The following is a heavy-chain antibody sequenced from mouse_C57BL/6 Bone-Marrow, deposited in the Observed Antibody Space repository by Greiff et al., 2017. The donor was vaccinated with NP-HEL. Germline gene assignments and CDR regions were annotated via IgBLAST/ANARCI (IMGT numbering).Heavy chain of an antibody. V-gene: IGHV1-52*01. Sequence: VQLQQPGAELVRPGSSVKLSCKASGYTFTSYWMHWVKQRPIQGLEWIGNIDPSDSETHYNQKFKDKATLTVDKSSSTAYMQLSSLTSEDSAVYYCARRIYSDYLWYFDVWGTGTTVTVSS. CDR2: IDPSDSET. CDR1: GYTFTSYW. D-gene: IGHD2-4*01. CDR3: ARRIYSDYLWYFDV. J-gene: IGHJ1*03.